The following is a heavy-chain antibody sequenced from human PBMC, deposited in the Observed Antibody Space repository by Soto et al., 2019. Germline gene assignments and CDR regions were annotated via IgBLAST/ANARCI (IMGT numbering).Heavy chain of an antibody. Sequence: GASVKVSCKASGGTFSSYAISWVRQAPGQGLEWMGGIIPIFGTANYAQKFQGRVTITADESTSTAYMELSSLRSEDTAVYYCARAHTWIQLWYFDYWGQGTLVTVPS. CDR3: ARAHTWIQLWYFDY. D-gene: IGHD5-18*01. J-gene: IGHJ4*02. CDR2: IIPIFGTA. CDR1: GGTFSSYA. V-gene: IGHV1-69*13.